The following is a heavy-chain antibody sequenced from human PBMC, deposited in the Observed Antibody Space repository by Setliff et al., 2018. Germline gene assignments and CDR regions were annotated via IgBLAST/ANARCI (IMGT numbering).Heavy chain of an antibody. J-gene: IGHJ4*02. D-gene: IGHD3-9*01. V-gene: IGHV4-39*07. CDR3: ARTLYDYDILTGPGYYFDY. Sequence: SETLSLTCTVSGGSISSSSYYWGWIRQPPGKGLEWIGSIYYSGSTYYNPSLKSRVTISVDTSKNQFSLRLSSVTAADTAVYYCARTLYDYDILTGPGYYFDYWGQGTLVTVSS. CDR2: IYYSGST. CDR1: GGSISSSSYY.